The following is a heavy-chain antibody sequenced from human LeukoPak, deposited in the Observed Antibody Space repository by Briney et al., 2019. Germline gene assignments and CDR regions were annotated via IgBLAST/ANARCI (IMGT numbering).Heavy chain of an antibody. CDR2: IQQGGSEK. V-gene: IGHV3-7*01. CDR1: GVTLSSYW. CDR3: ARDVSDENGSASRIHLDS. D-gene: IGHD6-6*01. J-gene: IGHJ4*02. Sequence: GGSLRLSCAASGVTLSSYWMTWVRQAPGKGLEWVANIQQGGSEKHYVDSVKGRFTISRDDAKNSLYLQMNSVRAEDTAVYYCARDVSDENGSASRIHLDSWGQGTLVTVSS.